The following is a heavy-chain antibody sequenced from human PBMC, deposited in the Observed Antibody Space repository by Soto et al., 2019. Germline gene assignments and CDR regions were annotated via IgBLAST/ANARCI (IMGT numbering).Heavy chain of an antibody. CDR1: GYTFTSYG. D-gene: IGHD2-15*01. Sequence: ASVKVSCKASGYTFTSYGISWVRQAPGQGLELMGWISAYNGNTNYAQKLQGRVTVTTDTSTSTAYMELRILRSDDTAVYYCALDRVDIVVVSDAFDIWGQGTMVTVSS. CDR2: ISAYNGNT. J-gene: IGHJ3*02. CDR3: ALDRVDIVVVSDAFDI. V-gene: IGHV1-18*01.